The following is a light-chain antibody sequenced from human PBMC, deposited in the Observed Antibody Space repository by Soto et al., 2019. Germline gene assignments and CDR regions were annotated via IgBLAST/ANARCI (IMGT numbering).Light chain of an antibody. Sequence: EIVLTQSPGTLSLSPGERATLSCRASQSVSSSYLAWYQHKPGQAPRLLIYGASPRATGIPDRFSGSGSGTEFTLTISRLEPEDFAVYFCQQFGSPFTFGPGTKVDLK. CDR1: QSVSSSY. CDR2: GAS. CDR3: QQFGSPFT. V-gene: IGKV3-20*01. J-gene: IGKJ3*01.